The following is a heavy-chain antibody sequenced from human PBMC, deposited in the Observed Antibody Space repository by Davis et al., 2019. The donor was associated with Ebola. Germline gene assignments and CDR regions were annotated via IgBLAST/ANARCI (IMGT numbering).Heavy chain of an antibody. CDR3: ASAVTPTPVYPP. V-gene: IGHV4-30-4*01. D-gene: IGHD2-15*01. CDR2: IYYTGAT. J-gene: IGHJ5*02. CDR1: GATISAGDYS. Sequence: MPSETLSLTCTVSGATISAGDYSFNWLRQSPGRGLEWLGYIYYTGATSYNPSLGSRISFSLDMSKNQFSLTLTSLTAADTAVYYCASAVTPTPVYPPWGQGTQVTVSS.